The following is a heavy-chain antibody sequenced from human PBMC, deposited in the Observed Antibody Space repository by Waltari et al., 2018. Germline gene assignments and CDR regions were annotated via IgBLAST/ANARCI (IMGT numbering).Heavy chain of an antibody. V-gene: IGHV4-39*01. CDR1: GAPISSSSYY. D-gene: IGHD2-8*02. J-gene: IGHJ5*02. CDR3: ARYPAVVYAKVDP. CDR2: WYYNWTT. Sequence: QLQLQESGPGLVKSSATLSLTCTVSGAPISSSSYYWGWIRQSPGKGLEWIGRWYYNWTTDYTPSLKGRVTISVDTSKKQFFLKLSSVTASDTAMYYCARYPAVVYAKVDPWGQGTLVIVSS.